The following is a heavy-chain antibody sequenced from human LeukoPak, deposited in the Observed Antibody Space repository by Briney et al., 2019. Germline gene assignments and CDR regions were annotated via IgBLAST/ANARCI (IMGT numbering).Heavy chain of an antibody. D-gene: IGHD4/OR15-4a*01. CDR2: IFPGDSDT. Sequence: GESLKISCKASGCSFTSFWIGWVRQMPGTGLEWMGVIFPGDSDTRYSPSFQGQVTISVDKSISTAYLQWRSLKASDTAMYYCARRGGAVLTPFDNWGQGTLVTVSS. V-gene: IGHV5-51*01. CDR3: ARRGGAVLTPFDN. J-gene: IGHJ4*02. CDR1: GCSFTSFW.